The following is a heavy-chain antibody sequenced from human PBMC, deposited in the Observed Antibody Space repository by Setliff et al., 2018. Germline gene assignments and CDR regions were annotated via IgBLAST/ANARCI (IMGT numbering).Heavy chain of an antibody. CDR3: AREQWLDPPGYYYMDV. V-gene: IGHV4-38-2*02. D-gene: IGHD6-19*01. J-gene: IGHJ6*03. CDR2: IGHTGSI. CDR1: GYSISSGYI. Sequence: PSETLSLTCTVSGYSISSGYIWGWIRQPPGKGLEWVGNIGHTGSINYNPSLKSRLTISRDTSKNQFSLKLSSVTAADTAVYYCAREQWLDPPGYYYMDVWAKGTTVTVSS.